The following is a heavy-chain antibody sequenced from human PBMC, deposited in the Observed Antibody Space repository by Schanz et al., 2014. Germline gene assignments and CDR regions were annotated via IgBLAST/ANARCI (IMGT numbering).Heavy chain of an antibody. J-gene: IGHJ4*02. V-gene: IGHV3-23*01. Sequence: EVHLLESGGGLVEPGGSLRLSCATSGFSLDIFAVSWVRQAPGKGLEWVSSFNDGGGNKYYADSVKGRFTISSDNSKSTVNLQMNSLRPGDTAVYYCARESSNDIVLVPGAVFDHWGQGILVTVSS. CDR3: ARESSNDIVLVPGAVFDH. CDR1: GFSLDIFA. D-gene: IGHD2-2*01. CDR2: FNDGGGNK.